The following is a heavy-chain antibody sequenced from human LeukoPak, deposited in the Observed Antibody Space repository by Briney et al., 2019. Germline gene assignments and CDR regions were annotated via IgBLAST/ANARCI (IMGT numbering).Heavy chain of an antibody. Sequence: GGSLRLSCAASGFTVSSNYMSWVRQAPGKGLEWVANIKEDEYTTYYVDSVEGRFTISRDNANNALFLQLNSLRAEDTAVYYCARGDGSSSGLYFHYWGQGTLVTVSS. CDR2: IKEDEYTT. CDR1: GFTVSSNY. J-gene: IGHJ4*02. CDR3: ARGDGSSSGLYFHY. D-gene: IGHD6-6*01. V-gene: IGHV3-7*01.